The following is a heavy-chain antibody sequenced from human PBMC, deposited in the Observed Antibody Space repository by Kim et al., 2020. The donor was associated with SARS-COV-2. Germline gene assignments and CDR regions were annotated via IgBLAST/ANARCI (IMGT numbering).Heavy chain of an antibody. CDR1: GFTFSSYA. Sequence: GGSLRLSCAASGFTFSSYAMSWVRQAPGKGLEWVSAISGSGGSTYYADSVKGRFTISRDNSKNTLYLQMNSLRAEDTAVYYCATLPVLRYFDWFGGGGMDVWGQGTTVTVSS. D-gene: IGHD3-9*01. J-gene: IGHJ6*02. CDR2: ISGSGGST. V-gene: IGHV3-23*01. CDR3: ATLPVLRYFDWFGGGGMDV.